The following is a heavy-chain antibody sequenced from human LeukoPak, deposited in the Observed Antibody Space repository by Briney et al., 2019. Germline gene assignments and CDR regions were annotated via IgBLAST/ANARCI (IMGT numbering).Heavy chain of an antibody. J-gene: IGHJ1*01. Sequence: SVKVSCKASGGTFSSYAISWVRQAPGQGLEWMGGIIPIFGTANYAQKFQGRVTITADESTSTAYMELSSLRSEDTAVYYCARGPVELERLSSEYFQHWGQGTLVTVSS. CDR1: GGTFSSYA. CDR2: IIPIFGTA. V-gene: IGHV1-69*13. D-gene: IGHD1-1*01. CDR3: ARGPVELERLSSEYFQH.